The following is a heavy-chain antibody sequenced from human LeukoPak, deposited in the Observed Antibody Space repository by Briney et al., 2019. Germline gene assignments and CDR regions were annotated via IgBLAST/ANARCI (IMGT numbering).Heavy chain of an antibody. D-gene: IGHD1-26*01. J-gene: IGHJ4*02. V-gene: IGHV4-61*05. Sequence: SETLSLTCTVSGGSIRSTSYYWGWIRQPPGKGLEWIGYIYYSGSTNYNPSLKSRVTISVDTSKNQFSLKLSSVTAADTAVYYCASYARYYEGVFDYWGQGTLVTVSS. CDR2: IYYSGST. CDR1: GGSIRSTSYY. CDR3: ASYARYYEGVFDY.